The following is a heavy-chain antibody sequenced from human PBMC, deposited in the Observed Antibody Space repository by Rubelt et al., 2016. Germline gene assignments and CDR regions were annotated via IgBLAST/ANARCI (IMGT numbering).Heavy chain of an antibody. CDR3: ARDCSSTSCYGWYFDL. CDR1: GYSISSGGYY. D-gene: IGHD2-2*01. Sequence: QVQLQESGPGLVKPSETLSLTCTVSGYSISSGGYYWSWIRQHPGKGLEWIGYIYYSGSTYYNPSLQGRVTISVDTSKNQFSLKLSSVTAADTAVYYGARDCSSTSCYGWYFDLWGRGTLVTVSS. CDR2: IYYSGST. J-gene: IGHJ2*01. V-gene: IGHV4-31*03.